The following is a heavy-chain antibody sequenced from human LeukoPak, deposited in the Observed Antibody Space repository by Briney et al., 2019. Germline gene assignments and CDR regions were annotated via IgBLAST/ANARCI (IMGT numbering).Heavy chain of an antibody. J-gene: IGHJ4*02. V-gene: IGHV4-59*11. D-gene: IGHD3-10*01. Sequence: KASETLSLTCTVSGGSISSHYWSWIRKPPGKGLEWIGYIYYSGSTNYNPSLKSRVTISVDTSKNQFSLKLSSVTAADTAVYYCANGVVRGVISYWGQGTLVTVSS. CDR1: GGSISSHY. CDR2: IYYSGST. CDR3: ANGVVRGVISY.